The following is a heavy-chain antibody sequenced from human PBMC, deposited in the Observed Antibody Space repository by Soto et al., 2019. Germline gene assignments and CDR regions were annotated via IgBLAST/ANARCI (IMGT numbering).Heavy chain of an antibody. CDR2: ISAYNGNT. CDR3: ARVTTAAGISARGVY. J-gene: IGHJ4*02. V-gene: IGHV1-18*01. Sequence: QVQLVQSGAEVKKPGASVKVSCKASGYTFTSYGISWVRQAPGQGLEWMGWISAYNGNTNYEQKLQGRVTMTTDTSTSTAYMELRSLRSDDTAVYYCARVTTAAGISARGVYWGQGTLVTVSS. D-gene: IGHD6-13*01. CDR1: GYTFTSYG.